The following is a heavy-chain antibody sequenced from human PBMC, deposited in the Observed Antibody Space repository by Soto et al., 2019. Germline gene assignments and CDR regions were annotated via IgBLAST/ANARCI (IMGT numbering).Heavy chain of an antibody. J-gene: IGHJ6*02. CDR2: ISAYNGNT. CDR1: GYTITSYG. V-gene: IGHV1-18*01. Sequence: QVQLVQSGAEVKKPGASVKVSCKASGYTITSYGISWVRQAPGQGLEWMGWISAYNGNTNYAQKLQGRVTMTTDTSTSTAYMEMRSLRSDDTAVYYCARRILAATFDYYGMDVWGQGPTVTVSS. CDR3: ARRILAATFDYYGMDV. D-gene: IGHD1-26*01.